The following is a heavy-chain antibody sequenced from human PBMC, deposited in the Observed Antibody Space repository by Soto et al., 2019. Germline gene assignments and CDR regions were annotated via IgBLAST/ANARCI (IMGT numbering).Heavy chain of an antibody. V-gene: IGHV1-8*01. CDR2: MNPGSGDT. J-gene: IGHJ5*02. CDR3: ARLETFGSLNWFDP. D-gene: IGHD3-16*01. Sequence: QVQLVQSGAEVREPGASVKVSCKASGYSFTNNDVSWVRQATGQGLEWMGWMNPGSGDTGYAQKFPGRVTMTRDTYIATAYMELSSLRPDDTAIYYCARLETFGSLNWFDPWGQGTLVTVSS. CDR1: GYSFTNND.